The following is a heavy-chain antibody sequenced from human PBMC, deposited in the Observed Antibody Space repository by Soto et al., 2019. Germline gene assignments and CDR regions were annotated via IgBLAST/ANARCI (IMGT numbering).Heavy chain of an antibody. J-gene: IGHJ4*01. CDR3: PRADPAETSPFDH. CDR2: INPFDGSR. V-gene: IGHV1-46*03. Sequence: GASVKVSWEASGYRFASYYRHWVRQAPGQGLEWMGWINPFDGSRMFAQSFQGRVTMTRDTSTSTVYMELSSLRSEDTALYYSPRADPAETSPFDHWG. CDR1: GYRFASYY.